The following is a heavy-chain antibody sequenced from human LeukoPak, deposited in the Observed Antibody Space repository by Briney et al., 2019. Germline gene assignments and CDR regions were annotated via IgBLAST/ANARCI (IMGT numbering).Heavy chain of an antibody. D-gene: IGHD3-16*01. CDR3: ATRPASETYYGVLDY. J-gene: IGHJ4*02. V-gene: IGHV3-23*01. Sequence: HAGGSLRLSCEASGLTFSRHAMTWVRQAPGKGLEWVSGITDSGGSTYYAESVKGRFTISRDNSKNTLYLQMNSLRAEDTAIYYCATRPASETYYGVLDYWGQGTLVTVSS. CDR1: GLTFSRHA. CDR2: ITDSGGST.